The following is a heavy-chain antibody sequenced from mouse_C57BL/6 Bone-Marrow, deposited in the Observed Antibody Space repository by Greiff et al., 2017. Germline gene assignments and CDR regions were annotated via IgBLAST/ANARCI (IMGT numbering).Heavy chain of an antibody. D-gene: IGHD2-3*01. CDR3: ARESYDGYYAMDY. V-gene: IGHV1-69*01. CDR2: IDPSDSYT. Sequence: QVQLKQPGAELVMPGASVKLSCKASGYTFTSYWMHWVKQRPGQGLEWIGEIDPSDSYTNYNQKFKGKSTLTVDKSSSTAYMQLSSLTSEDSAVYYCARESYDGYYAMDYWGQGTSVTVSS. CDR1: GYTFTSYW. J-gene: IGHJ4*01.